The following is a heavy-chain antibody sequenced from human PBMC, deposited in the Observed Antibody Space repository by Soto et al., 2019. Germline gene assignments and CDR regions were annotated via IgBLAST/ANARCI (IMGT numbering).Heavy chain of an antibody. V-gene: IGHV4-39*07. D-gene: IGHD3-3*01. J-gene: IGHJ6*03. CDR2: IYYLGNT. Sequence: PSDALSLTCAVSGGSISSCSSYWGWLRQTPGKGLGWVGSIYYLGNTNYNPSLKSRVTISVDTSKNQFSLKLSSVTAADTAVYYCARGKSFWSGPLYYYYYMDVWGKGTTVTVSS. CDR3: ARGKSFWSGPLYYYYYMDV. CDR1: GGSISSCSSY.